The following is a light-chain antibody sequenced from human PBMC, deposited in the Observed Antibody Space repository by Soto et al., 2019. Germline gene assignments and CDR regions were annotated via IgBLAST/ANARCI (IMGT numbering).Light chain of an antibody. Sequence: QSALTQPASVSGSPGQSITISCTGTTSDVGGYNYVTWYQQYPGQAPKIIIYDVNRRPPGVSDRFSGSKSGNTASLTVSDLQAGDEADYYCCSHTPNYTYVFGTGTKVTV. CDR3: CSHTPNYTYV. CDR2: DVN. V-gene: IGLV2-14*03. J-gene: IGLJ1*01. CDR1: TSDVGGYNY.